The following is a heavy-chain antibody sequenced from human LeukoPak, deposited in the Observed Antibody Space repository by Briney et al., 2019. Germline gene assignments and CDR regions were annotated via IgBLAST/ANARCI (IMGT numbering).Heavy chain of an antibody. CDR2: INWNGGRS. V-gene: IGHV3-20*04. D-gene: IGHD6-19*01. CDR1: GFTFDDYG. CDR3: AGVGWSGDYFDY. Sequence: GGSLRLSSAASGFTFDDYGMNWVRQAPGKGLEWVSGINWNGGRSGYADSVKGRFTISRDNAKNSLYLQMNSLRAEDTALYYCAGVGWSGDYFDYWGQGTLVTVSS. J-gene: IGHJ4*02.